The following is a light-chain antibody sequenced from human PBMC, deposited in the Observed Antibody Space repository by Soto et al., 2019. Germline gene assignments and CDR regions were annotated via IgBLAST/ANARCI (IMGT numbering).Light chain of an antibody. CDR2: GAS. J-gene: IGKJ2*01. Sequence: EIVLTQSPGTLSLSPGERATLSCRASQSVSSNYLAWYQQKPGQAPRLLIYGASNRASGIPDRFSGGASRIGFTLTINSLEPEDFAVYFCHQYGASPPYPFGQGNKVEIK. V-gene: IGKV3-20*01. CDR1: QSVSSNY. CDR3: HQYGASPPYP.